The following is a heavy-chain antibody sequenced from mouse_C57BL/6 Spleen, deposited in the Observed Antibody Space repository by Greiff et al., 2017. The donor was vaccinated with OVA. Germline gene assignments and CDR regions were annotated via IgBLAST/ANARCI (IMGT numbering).Heavy chain of an antibody. Sequence: EVKLVESGPGLVKPSQSLSLTCSVTGYSITSGYYWNWIRQFPGNKLEWMGYISYDGSNNYNPSLKNRISITRDTSKNQFFLKLNSVTTEDTATYYCARRSLGNAMDYWGQGTSVTVSS. CDR1: GYSITSGYY. J-gene: IGHJ4*01. CDR3: ARRSLGNAMDY. CDR2: ISYDGSN. V-gene: IGHV3-6*01. D-gene: IGHD3-3*01.